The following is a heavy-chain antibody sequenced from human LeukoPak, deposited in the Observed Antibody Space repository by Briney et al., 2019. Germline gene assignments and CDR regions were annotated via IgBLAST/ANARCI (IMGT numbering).Heavy chain of an antibody. J-gene: IGHJ4*02. CDR2: IYSGGST. V-gene: IGHV3-53*01. CDR3: ARGTVYSSGWFRNYY. D-gene: IGHD6-19*01. Sequence: PGGSLRLSCAASGFTVSSNYMSWVRQAPGKGLEWVSVIYSGGSTYYADSVKGRFTISRDNSKNTLYLQMNSLRAEDTAVYYCARGTVYSSGWFRNYYWGQGTLVTVSS. CDR1: GFTVSSNY.